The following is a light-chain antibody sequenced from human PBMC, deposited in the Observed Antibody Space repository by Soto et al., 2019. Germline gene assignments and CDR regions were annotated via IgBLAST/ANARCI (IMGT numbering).Light chain of an antibody. Sequence: DIQMTQSPSTLSGSVGDRVTITCRASQTISSWLAWYQQKPGKAPNLLIYDASSLESGVPSRFSGSGSGTEFTLTISSLRPEDFATYYCQQASSFPRTFGPGTKVDIK. CDR2: DAS. J-gene: IGKJ3*01. V-gene: IGKV1-5*01. CDR3: QQASSFPRT. CDR1: QTISSW.